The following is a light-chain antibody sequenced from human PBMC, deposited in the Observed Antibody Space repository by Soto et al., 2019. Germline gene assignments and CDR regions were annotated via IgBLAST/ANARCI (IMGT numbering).Light chain of an antibody. Sequence: QSVLTQPTSASGTPGQRVTISCSGGSSNIGTNAVNWYQQLPGTAPKLLIYNNNQWPSGVPDRFSGSKSGTSASLAISGLQSEDEADYYCAAWDDSLNGYVFVTGTKLTVL. CDR2: NNN. CDR1: SSNIGTNA. V-gene: IGLV1-44*01. CDR3: AAWDDSLNGYV. J-gene: IGLJ1*01.